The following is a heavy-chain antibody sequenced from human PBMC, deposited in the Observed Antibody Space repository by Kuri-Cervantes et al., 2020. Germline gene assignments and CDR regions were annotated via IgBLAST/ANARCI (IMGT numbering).Heavy chain of an antibody. CDR1: GYSISSSYY. Sequence: GSLRLSCAVSGYSISSSYYWSWIRQPPGKGLEWIGEINHSGSTNYNPSPKSRVTISVDTSKNQFSLQLSSVTAADTAVYYCARGPGAPSGIAARPKYFNYWGQGTLVTVSS. V-gene: IGHV4-38-2*01. D-gene: IGHD6-6*01. J-gene: IGHJ4*02. CDR3: ARGPGAPSGIAARPKYFNY. CDR2: INHSGST.